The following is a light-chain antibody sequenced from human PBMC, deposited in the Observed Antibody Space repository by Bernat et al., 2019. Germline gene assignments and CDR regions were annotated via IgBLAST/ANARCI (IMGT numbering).Light chain of an antibody. Sequence: DIQLTQSPSFLSASVGDRVTITCRASQVIGTYVAWYQQKPGKAPNLLIYVASTLQYGVPSRFSGSGIGTEFTLTISSLQPDDSASYYCQQLNSFPITFGQGTRLEIK. J-gene: IGKJ5*01. CDR2: VAS. CDR3: QQLNSFPIT. CDR1: QVIGTY. V-gene: IGKV1-9*01.